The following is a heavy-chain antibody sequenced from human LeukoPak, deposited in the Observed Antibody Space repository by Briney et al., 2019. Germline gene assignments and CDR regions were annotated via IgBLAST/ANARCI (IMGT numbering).Heavy chain of an antibody. CDR1: GYTSTTHG. CDR3: ARDWPTVITDY. Sequence: ASVKVSCKTSGYTSTTHGISWVRQASGQGLEWMGWISTSKGDTKYAQKFKGRVTMTTDRSTSTAYMELRSLSSDDTAVYYCARDWPTVITDYWGQGTLVTASS. CDR2: ISTSKGDT. J-gene: IGHJ4*02. V-gene: IGHV1-18*01. D-gene: IGHD4-11*01.